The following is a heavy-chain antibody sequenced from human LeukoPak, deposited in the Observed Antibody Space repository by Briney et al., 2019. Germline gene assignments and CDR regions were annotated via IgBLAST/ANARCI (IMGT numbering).Heavy chain of an antibody. CDR1: GGTFSSYA. CDR3: AKEYSGYDFDY. CDR2: IIPIFGTA. D-gene: IGHD5-12*01. Sequence: GASVKVSCKASGGTFSSYAISWVRQAPGQGLEWMGGIIPIFGTANYAQKFQGRVTITTDEPTSTAYMELSSLRSEDTAVYYCAKEYSGYDFDYWGQGTLVTVSS. J-gene: IGHJ4*02. V-gene: IGHV1-69*05.